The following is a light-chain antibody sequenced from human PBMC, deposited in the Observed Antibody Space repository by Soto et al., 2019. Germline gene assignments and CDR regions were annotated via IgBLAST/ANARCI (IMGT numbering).Light chain of an antibody. CDR3: QHLNSYFDT. V-gene: IGKV1-9*01. CDR1: QVFSSY. CDR2: GIS. J-gene: IGKJ4*02. Sequence: DFQMTQSPSTLSASVGDRVTITCRASQVFSSYLAWHQQKPGKVPKLLICGISTLQSGVPSRFSGSGSGTDFTLTISSLQPEDFATYYCQHLNSYFDTFGEGTKV.